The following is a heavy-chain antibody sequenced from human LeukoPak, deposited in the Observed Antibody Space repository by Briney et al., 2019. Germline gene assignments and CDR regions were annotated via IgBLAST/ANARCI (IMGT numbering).Heavy chain of an antibody. D-gene: IGHD3-10*01. V-gene: IGHV4-61*02. J-gene: IGHJ6*03. CDR3: ARAVLWFGDLGYYMDV. Sequence: PSETLSLTCTVSGGSISSGSYYWSWIRQPAGKGLEWIGRIYTSGSTNYNPSLKSRVTISVDTSKNQFSLKLSSVTAADTAVYYCARAVLWFGDLGYYMDVWGKGTTVTISS. CDR2: IYTSGST. CDR1: GGSISSGSYY.